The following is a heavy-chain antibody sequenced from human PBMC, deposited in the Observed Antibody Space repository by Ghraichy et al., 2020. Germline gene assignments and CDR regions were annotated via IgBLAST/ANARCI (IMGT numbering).Heavy chain of an antibody. CDR3: AQRVADYDILTGPPPGMDV. CDR1: GDSISSTSYY. Sequence: SETLSLTCAVSGDSISSTSYYWGWIRQPPGKGLEWIGSIYYSGSTHYNPSLKSRVTISVDKSKNQFSLKLSSVTAADTAVYYCAQRVADYDILTGPPPGMDVWGQGTTVTVSS. V-gene: IGHV4-39*01. CDR2: IYYSGST. D-gene: IGHD3-9*01. J-gene: IGHJ6*02.